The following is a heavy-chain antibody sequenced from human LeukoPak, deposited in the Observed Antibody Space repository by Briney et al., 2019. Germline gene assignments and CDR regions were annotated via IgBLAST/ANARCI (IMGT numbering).Heavy chain of an antibody. J-gene: IGHJ4*02. V-gene: IGHV3-21*01. CDR1: GFTFSSYS. D-gene: IGHD6-19*01. CDR2: ISSSSNYI. CDR3: AGVRGGGWRGVGVC. Sequence: PGGSLRLSCAASGFTFSSYSMNWVRQAPGKGLEWVSSISSSSNYIYYADSVKGRFTISRDNANNSLYLQMNNLKAEDTAVYYFAGVRGGGWRGVGVCWGEETLVTASS.